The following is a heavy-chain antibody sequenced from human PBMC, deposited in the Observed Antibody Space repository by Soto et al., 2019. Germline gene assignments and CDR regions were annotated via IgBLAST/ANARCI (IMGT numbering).Heavy chain of an antibody. Sequence: PGGSLRLSCAASGFTFSDYWMSWVRQAPGKGLEWVANIKQDGSEKNYVDSAKGRFTISRDNAKNSLYLQMNSLRAEDTSFYYCARGYCSGGTCYSPVSNFDCWGHGTLVTVSS. CDR1: GFTFSDYW. CDR2: IKQDGSEK. J-gene: IGHJ4*01. V-gene: IGHV3-7*01. D-gene: IGHD2-15*01. CDR3: ARGYCSGGTCYSPVSNFDC.